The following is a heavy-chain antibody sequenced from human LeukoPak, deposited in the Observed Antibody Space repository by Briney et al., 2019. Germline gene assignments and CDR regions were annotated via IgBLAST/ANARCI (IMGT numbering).Heavy chain of an antibody. CDR1: GFTFSTFA. CDR3: ATYRQVLLPFES. V-gene: IGHV3-23*01. CDR2: IFPSGGER. Sequence: GGSLRLSCAAAGFTFSTFAMIWGRQPPGKGLEWVSSIFPSGGERHYADSVRGRFTISRDNSKSTLSLQMNSLRAEDTAIYYCATYRQVLLPFESWGQGTLVTVSS. D-gene: IGHD2-8*02. J-gene: IGHJ4*02.